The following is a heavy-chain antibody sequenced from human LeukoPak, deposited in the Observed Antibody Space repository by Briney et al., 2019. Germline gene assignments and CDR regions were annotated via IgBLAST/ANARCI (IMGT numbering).Heavy chain of an antibody. CDR2: INPSGGST. D-gene: IGHD1-26*01. Sequence: ASVKVSCKASGYSFTSYYMHWVRQAPGQGLEWMGLINPSGGSTTYAQKFQGRVTMPRDMFTSPDYIELTSLTSDDTAVYYCARDNSVGETAWWFDPWGQGTLVTVSS. J-gene: IGHJ5*02. CDR3: ARDNSVGETAWWFDP. V-gene: IGHV1-46*01. CDR1: GYSFTSYY.